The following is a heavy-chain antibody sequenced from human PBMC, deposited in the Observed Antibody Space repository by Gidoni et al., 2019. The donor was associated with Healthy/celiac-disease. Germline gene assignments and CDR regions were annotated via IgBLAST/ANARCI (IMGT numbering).Heavy chain of an antibody. Sequence: QVQLVESGGGLVKPGGSLRLSCAASGFTFSDDYLSWIRQAPGKGLELVSYISSSGSTIYYADSVKGRFTISRDNAKNSLYLQMNSLRAEDTAVYYCAREAELGPYYYDSSGYQSVWGYFDYWGQGTLVTVSS. CDR3: AREAELGPYYYDSSGYQSVWGYFDY. J-gene: IGHJ4*02. V-gene: IGHV3-11*01. CDR2: ISSSGSTI. D-gene: IGHD3-22*01. CDR1: GFTFSDDY.